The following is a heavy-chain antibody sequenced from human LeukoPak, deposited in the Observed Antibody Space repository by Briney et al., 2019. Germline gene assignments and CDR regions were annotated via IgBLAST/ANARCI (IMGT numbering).Heavy chain of an antibody. CDR3: AKDAVRGSGRINWFDS. CDR2: ITGVGNTP. V-gene: IGHV3-23*01. CDR1: GFTVSSNY. J-gene: IGHJ5*01. D-gene: IGHD3-10*01. Sequence: GGSLRLSCAASGFTVSSNYMSWVRQAPGKGLEWVSGITGVGNTPYYADSVKGRFTISRDNSKNTLYLQMNSLRGEDTAAYYCAKDAVRGSGRINWFDSWGQGTLVTVSS.